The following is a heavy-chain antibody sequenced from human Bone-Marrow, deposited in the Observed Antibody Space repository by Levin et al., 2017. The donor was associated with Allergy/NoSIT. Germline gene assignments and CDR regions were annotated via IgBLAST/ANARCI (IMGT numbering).Heavy chain of an antibody. CDR2: INTYNGNS. D-gene: IGHD3-3*01. V-gene: IGHV1-18*01. CDR3: ARSPFHYDSGGHFRPNDF. J-gene: IGHJ4*02. Sequence: PGASVKVSCKTSGYTFDTYGINWVRQAPGQGLEWMGWINTYNGNSNYAQKFQGRVTMTADTSTNTAYIEVRGLRSGDTAVYFCARSPFHYDSGGHFRPNDFWGQGTLVTVSS. CDR1: GYTFDTYG.